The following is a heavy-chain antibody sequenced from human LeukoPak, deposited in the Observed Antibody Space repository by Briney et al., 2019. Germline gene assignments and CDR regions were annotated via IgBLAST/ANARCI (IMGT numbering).Heavy chain of an antibody. CDR1: GFTFRRYA. Sequence: PGGPLRLSCAASGFTFRRYAMHGVRRARGKGREGLTVISYHGRKKYYADSVTGRFTISRDNSKNTLYLQMNSLRAEDTAVYYCARDPGEIAGDDAFEICGQETMVTVSS. CDR2: ISYHGRKK. D-gene: IGHD6-13*01. V-gene: IGHV3-30*04. CDR3: ARDPGEIAGDDAFEI. J-gene: IGHJ3*02.